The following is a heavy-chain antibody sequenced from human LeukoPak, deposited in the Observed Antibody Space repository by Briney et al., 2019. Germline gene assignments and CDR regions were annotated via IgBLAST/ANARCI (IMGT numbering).Heavy chain of an antibody. CDR3: ARRGYSYGILDY. D-gene: IGHD5-18*01. J-gene: IGHJ4*02. CDR1: GYTFTGYY. CDR2: INPSGGST. V-gene: IGHV1-46*01. Sequence: GASVKVSCKASGYTFTGYYMHWVRQAPGQGLEWMGIINPSGGSTNYAQKFQGRITMTRDTSTSTVYMELSSLRSEDTAVYYCARRGYSYGILDYWGEGPLLRVSS.